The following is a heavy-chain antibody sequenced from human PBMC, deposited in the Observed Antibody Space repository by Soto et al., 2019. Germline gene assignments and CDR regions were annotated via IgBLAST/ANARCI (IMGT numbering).Heavy chain of an antibody. Sequence: GGSLRLSCAASGFTFSSYWMHWVRQAPGKGLVWVSRINSDVSSTSYADSVKGRFTISRDNAKNTLYLQMNSLRAEDTAVYYCARETIGYCSGGSCYPYYYYYGMDVWGQGTTDIVSS. CDR1: GFTFSSYW. CDR2: INSDVSST. D-gene: IGHD2-15*01. CDR3: ARETIGYCSGGSCYPYYYYYGMDV. V-gene: IGHV3-74*01. J-gene: IGHJ6*02.